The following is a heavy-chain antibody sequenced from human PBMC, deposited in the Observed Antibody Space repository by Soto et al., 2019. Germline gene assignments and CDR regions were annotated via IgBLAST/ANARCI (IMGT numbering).Heavy chain of an antibody. CDR3: VATIFSY. J-gene: IGHJ4*02. V-gene: IGHV3-30*03. D-gene: IGHD5-12*01. CDR2: ISYDGSNK. CDR1: GFTFSSYG. Sequence: QVQLVESGGGVVQPGRSLRLSCAASGFTFSSYGMHWVRQAPGKGLEWVAVISYDGSNKYYADSVKGRFTISRDNCKNTLYLQMNSLRAEDTAVYYCVATIFSYWGQGTLVTVSS.